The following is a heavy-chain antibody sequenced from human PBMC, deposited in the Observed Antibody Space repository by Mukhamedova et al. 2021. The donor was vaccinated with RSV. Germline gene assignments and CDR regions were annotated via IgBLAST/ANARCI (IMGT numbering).Heavy chain of an antibody. D-gene: IGHD3-3*01. CDR3: ARVNYDFWRGKGQHYYYYYYMDV. V-gene: IGHV1-69*01. CDR2: IIPIFGTA. J-gene: IGHJ6*03. Sequence: VRQAPGQGLEWMGGIIPIFGTANYAQKFQGRVTITADESTSTAYMELSSLRSEDTAVYYCARVNYDFWRGKGQHYYYYYYMDVWG.